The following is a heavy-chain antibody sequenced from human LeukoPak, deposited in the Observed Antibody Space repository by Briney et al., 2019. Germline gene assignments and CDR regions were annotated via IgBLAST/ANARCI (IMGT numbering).Heavy chain of an antibody. J-gene: IGHJ4*02. D-gene: IGHD2-15*01. CDR3: ARVAPYCSGGSCYSKILDY. CDR1: GVSVSSGSYY. Sequence: SETLSLTCTVSGVSVSSGSYYWSWIRQPPGKGLEWIGYIYYSGSTNYNPSLKSRVTISVDTSKNQFSLKLSSVTAADTAVYYCARVAPYCSGGSCYSKILDYWGQGTLVTVSS. V-gene: IGHV4-61*01. CDR2: IYYSGST.